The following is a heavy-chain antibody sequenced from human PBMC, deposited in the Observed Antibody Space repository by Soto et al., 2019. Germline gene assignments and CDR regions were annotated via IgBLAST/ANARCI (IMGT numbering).Heavy chain of an antibody. CDR3: AREEADSSADLIDP. Sequence: EVQLVESGGGLVQPGGSLRLSCAASGFTFSSYWMSWVRQAPGKGLEWVANIKQDGSEKWYVDSVKGRFTISRDNAKNSLYLQMNSLRAEDTAVYYCAREEADSSADLIDPWGQGTVVTVSS. V-gene: IGHV3-7*01. CDR1: GFTFSSYW. CDR2: IKQDGSEK. J-gene: IGHJ5*02. D-gene: IGHD6-19*01.